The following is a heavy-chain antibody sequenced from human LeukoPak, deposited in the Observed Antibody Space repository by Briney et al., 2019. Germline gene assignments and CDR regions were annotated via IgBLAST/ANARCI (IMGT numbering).Heavy chain of an antibody. CDR3: AKDSATVTPYYFDY. D-gene: IGHD4-17*01. CDR1: GFTFSSYG. V-gene: IGHV3-30*02. CDR2: IRYDGSNK. J-gene: IGHJ4*02. Sequence: GGSLRLSCAASGFTFSSYGMHWVRQAPGKGLEWVAFIRYDGSNKYYADSVKGRFTISRDNSKNTLYLQMNSLRAEDTAVYYCAKDSATVTPYYFDYWGQGTLVTVSS.